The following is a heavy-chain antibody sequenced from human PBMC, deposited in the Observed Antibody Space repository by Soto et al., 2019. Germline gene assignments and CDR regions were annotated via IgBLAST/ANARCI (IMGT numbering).Heavy chain of an antibody. CDR2: ISGSGGST. V-gene: IGHV3-23*01. J-gene: IGHJ4*02. D-gene: IGHD3-22*01. CDR1: GFTFSSYA. CDR3: AKHAPPLTYYYDSSELDTYYFDY. Sequence: EVQLLESGGGLVQPGGSLRLSCAASGFTFSSYAMSWVRQAPGKGLEWVSAISGSGGSTYYADSVKGRFTISRDNSKNTRYLQMNSLRAEDTAVYYCAKHAPPLTYYYDSSELDTYYFDYWGQGTLVTVSS.